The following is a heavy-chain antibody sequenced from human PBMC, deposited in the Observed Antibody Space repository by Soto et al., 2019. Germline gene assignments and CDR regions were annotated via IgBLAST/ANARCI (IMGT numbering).Heavy chain of an antibody. J-gene: IGHJ4*02. CDR2: VWSDGSKE. Sequence: GGSLRLSCAASGFTFSTYGVHWVRQAPGKGLEWVAVVWSDGSKEFYADSVKGRFTISRDNSKNTVYLQMSSLKVEDTAMYHCVTWGGIEARNLDHWGQGTLVTVSS. V-gene: IGHV3-30*02. CDR1: GFTFSTYG. CDR3: VTWGGIEARNLDH. D-gene: IGHD6-6*01.